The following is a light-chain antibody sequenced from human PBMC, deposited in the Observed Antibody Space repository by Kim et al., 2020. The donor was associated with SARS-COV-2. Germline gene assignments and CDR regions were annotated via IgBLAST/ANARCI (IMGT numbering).Light chain of an antibody. Sequence: VSPGQTASINCSGDKLGDKYACWYQQKPGQSPVLVIYQDSKRPSGIPERFSGSNSGNTATLTISGTQAMDEADYYCQAWDSSTPCVFGTGTKVTVL. CDR3: QAWDSSTPCV. V-gene: IGLV3-1*01. J-gene: IGLJ1*01. CDR2: QDS. CDR1: KLGDKY.